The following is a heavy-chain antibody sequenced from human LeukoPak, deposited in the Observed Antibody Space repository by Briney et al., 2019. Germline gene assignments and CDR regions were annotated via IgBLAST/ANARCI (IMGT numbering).Heavy chain of an antibody. J-gene: IGHJ4*02. Sequence: GGSPRLSCAASGFTFSSYSMNWVRQAPGKGQERVSSISSSSSYIYYADSVKGRFTISRDNAKNSLYLQMNSLRAEDTAVYYCARDWTGHSYGLDYWGQGTLVTVSS. D-gene: IGHD5-18*01. CDR2: ISSSSSYI. CDR3: ARDWTGHSYGLDY. CDR1: GFTFSSYS. V-gene: IGHV3-21*01.